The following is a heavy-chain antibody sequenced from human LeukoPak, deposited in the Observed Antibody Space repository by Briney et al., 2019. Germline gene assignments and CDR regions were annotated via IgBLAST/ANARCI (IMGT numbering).Heavy chain of an antibody. V-gene: IGHV1-8*01. CDR1: GYTFTSYD. D-gene: IGHD5-18*01. Sequence: ASVKVSCKASGYTFTSYDINWVRQATGQGLEWMGWMNPNSGNTGYAQKFQGRVTMTRNTSISTAYMELSSLRSEDAAVYYCARDNGGTAMAYYYYYYMDVWGKGTTVTISS. CDR3: ARDNGGTAMAYYYYYYMDV. CDR2: MNPNSGNT. J-gene: IGHJ6*03.